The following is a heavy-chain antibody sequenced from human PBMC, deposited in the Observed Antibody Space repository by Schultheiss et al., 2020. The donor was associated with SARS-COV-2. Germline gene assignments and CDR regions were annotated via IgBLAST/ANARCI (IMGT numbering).Heavy chain of an antibody. V-gene: IGHV4-59*01. CDR3: ARGSPSVYSPNWFDP. Sequence: GSLRLSCTVSGGSISSYYWSWIRQPPGKGLEWIGYIYFSGSTNYNPSLESRVTISVDTSKNQFSLKLSSVTAADTAVYYCARGSPSVYSPNWFDPWGQGTLVTVSS. D-gene: IGHD5-18*01. J-gene: IGHJ5*02. CDR1: GGSISSYY. CDR2: IYFSGST.